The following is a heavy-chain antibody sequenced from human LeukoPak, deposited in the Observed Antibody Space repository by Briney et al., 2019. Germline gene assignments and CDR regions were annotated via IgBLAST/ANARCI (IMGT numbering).Heavy chain of an antibody. Sequence: PSETLSLTCTVSGGSISGYYWSWIRQPPGKGLEWIGYIYYSGITNYNPSLKSRVSMSGDTSKNQVSLKLRSVTAADTAVYYCARDPTTVTTIFDSWGQGTLVTVSS. D-gene: IGHD4-17*01. CDR2: IYYSGIT. CDR3: ARDPTTVTTIFDS. CDR1: GGSISGYY. V-gene: IGHV4-59*12. J-gene: IGHJ4*02.